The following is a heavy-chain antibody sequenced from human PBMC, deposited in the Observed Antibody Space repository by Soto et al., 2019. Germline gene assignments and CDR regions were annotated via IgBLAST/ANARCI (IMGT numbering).Heavy chain of an antibody. D-gene: IGHD5-18*01. CDR2: INPNSGGT. V-gene: IGHV1-2*06. CDR3: ARAGRYRYGFTF. CDR1: GYIFTDYY. J-gene: IGHJ4*02. Sequence: ASVKVSCKASGYIFTDYYMHWVRQAPGQELGSMGRINPNSGGTNYAQKFQGRVTMTRDTSISTVYMELSSLRSEDTAVYYCARAGRYRYGFTFWGQGTLVTVSS.